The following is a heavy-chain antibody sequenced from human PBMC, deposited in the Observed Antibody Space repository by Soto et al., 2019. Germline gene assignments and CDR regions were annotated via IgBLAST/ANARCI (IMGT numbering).Heavy chain of an antibody. D-gene: IGHD3-10*01. J-gene: IGHJ6*02. V-gene: IGHV3-30*18. CDR3: AKDRIVMIRGVMNYYGMDV. CDR1: GFTFSNYG. CDR2: ILYDGSDK. Sequence: AGGSLRLSCAASGFTFSNYGMHWVRQGPSKGVVLVAFILYDGSDKYFADSVKGRFTISRDNSKNTLDLQMNSLRAEDTAVYYCAKDRIVMIRGVMNYYGMDVWGQGTTVTVSS.